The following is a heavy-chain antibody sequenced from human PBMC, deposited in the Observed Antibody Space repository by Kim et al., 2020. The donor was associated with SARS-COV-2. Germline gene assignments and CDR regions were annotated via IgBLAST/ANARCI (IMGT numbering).Heavy chain of an antibody. CDR3: ARGGPGKGAAGMLTHPLDY. CDR2: INHSGST. D-gene: IGHD6-13*01. Sequence: SETLSLTCAVYGGSFSGYYWSWIRQPPGKGLEWIGEINHSGSTNYNPSLKSRVTISVDTSKNQLSLKLSSVTAADTAVYYCARGGPGKGAAGMLTHPLDYWGQGTLVTVSS. V-gene: IGHV4-34*01. CDR1: GGSFSGYY. J-gene: IGHJ4*02.